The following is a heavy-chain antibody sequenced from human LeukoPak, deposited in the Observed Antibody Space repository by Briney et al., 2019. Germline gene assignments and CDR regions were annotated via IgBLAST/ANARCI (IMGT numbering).Heavy chain of an antibody. CDR3: AKDSGSWEPTYFDY. CDR1: GFTVSSNY. V-gene: IGHV3-66*01. CDR2: IYSGGST. J-gene: IGHJ4*02. D-gene: IGHD3-10*01. Sequence: PGGSLRLSCADSGFTVSSNYMRWVRQAPGKGLEWVSVIYSGGSTHYADSVKGRFTISRDNSKNTLYLQMNSLRAEDTAVYYCAKDSGSWEPTYFDYWGQGTLVTVSS.